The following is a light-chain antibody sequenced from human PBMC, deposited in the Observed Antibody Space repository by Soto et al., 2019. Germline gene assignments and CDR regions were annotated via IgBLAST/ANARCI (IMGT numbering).Light chain of an antibody. CDR3: QQYGGSPNT. Sequence: EIVLTQSPGTLSLSPGERATLSCRASQSIRSYLAWYQQKPGQAPRLLIYGASNRATDIPDRFSGSGSGTDFTLTISRLEPEDYEVYYCQQYGGSPNTFGQGTKLEVK. J-gene: IGKJ2*01. V-gene: IGKV3-20*01. CDR1: QSIRSY. CDR2: GAS.